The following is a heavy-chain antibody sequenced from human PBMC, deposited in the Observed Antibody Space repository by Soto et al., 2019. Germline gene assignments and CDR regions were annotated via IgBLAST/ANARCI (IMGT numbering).Heavy chain of an antibody. J-gene: IGHJ4*02. CDR2: IYPGDSDT. D-gene: IGHD6-19*01. Sequence: EVQLVQSGAEVKKPGESLKISCKGSGYSFASYYIAWVRQMPGKGLEWMGIIYPGDSDTTYSPSFQGQVTMSADKSTTAAYLLWSSLKASDTAMYYCARRSSSPVFDGTGGSGWYSFASWGQGTLISVSS. CDR3: ARRSSSPVFDGTGGSGWYSFAS. V-gene: IGHV5-51*03. CDR1: GYSFASYY.